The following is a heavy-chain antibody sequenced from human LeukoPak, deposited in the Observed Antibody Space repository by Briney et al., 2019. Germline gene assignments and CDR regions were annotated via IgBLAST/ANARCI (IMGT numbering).Heavy chain of an antibody. V-gene: IGHV4-4*07. CDR1: GGSISSYY. Sequence: SENLSLNCTGSGGSISSYYWSWIRQPPGKGLEWIGRIYTSGSTNYNPSLKSRVTTSVHTSKNQFSQKLSSVTDADTAVYYCARAALPGYRNKDNWFDPWGQGTLVTVSS. J-gene: IGHJ5*02. D-gene: IGHD7-27*01. CDR2: IYTSGST. CDR3: ARAALPGYRNKDNWFDP.